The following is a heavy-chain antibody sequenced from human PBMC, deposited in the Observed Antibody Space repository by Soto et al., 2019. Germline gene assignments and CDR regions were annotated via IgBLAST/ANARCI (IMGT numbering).Heavy chain of an antibody. CDR2: VDPEGSGT. D-gene: IGHD4-17*01. Sequence: EVQLVQSGAEVKKPGATMKISCNASGYTFSDYFMHWIQQAPGKGLEWMGLVDPEGSGTIYSEKFQGRLTLSADTSTHTAYMELSNLGSEDTAVYYCAFATSGNYGGFDFWGQGTLVTVSS. V-gene: IGHV1-69-2*01. CDR3: AFATSGNYGGFDF. CDR1: GYTFSDYF. J-gene: IGHJ3*01.